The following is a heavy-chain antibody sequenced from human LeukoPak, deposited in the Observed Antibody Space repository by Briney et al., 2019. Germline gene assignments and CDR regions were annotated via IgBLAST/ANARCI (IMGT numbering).Heavy chain of an antibody. J-gene: IGHJ6*02. CDR1: DGSISNYY. CDR3: ARDSGLGYCSTTSCSYGLDV. V-gene: IGHV4-59*01. CDR2: IQYSGST. Sequence: SETLSLTCSVSDGSISNYYWTWIRQPPGQGQEWIGNIQYSGSTNFNPSLKSRVTVSADTSKNQVSLKLRSVTAADTAVYYCARDSGLGYCSTTSCSYGLDVWGQGTTVFVS. D-gene: IGHD2-2*01.